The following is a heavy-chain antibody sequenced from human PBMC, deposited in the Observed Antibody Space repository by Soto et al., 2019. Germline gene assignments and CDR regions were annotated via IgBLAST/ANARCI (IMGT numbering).Heavy chain of an antibody. Sequence: GGSLRLSCAASGFTVSSNYMSWVRQAPGKGLEWVSVIYSGGSTYYADSVKGRFTISRDNSKNTLYLQMNSLRAEDTAVYYCAREPDDYSNYEGDYWGQGTLVTVSS. CDR1: GFTVSSNY. CDR3: AREPDDYSNYEGDY. V-gene: IGHV3-66*01. D-gene: IGHD4-4*01. CDR2: IYSGGST. J-gene: IGHJ4*02.